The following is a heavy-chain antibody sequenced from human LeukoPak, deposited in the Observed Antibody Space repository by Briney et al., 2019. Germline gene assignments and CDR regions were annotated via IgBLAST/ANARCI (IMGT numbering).Heavy chain of an antibody. J-gene: IGHJ3*02. CDR3: ARGRGSHVRLNAFDI. V-gene: IGHV1-18*04. CDR1: GYTFTGYY. D-gene: IGHD3-10*01. CDR2: ISAYNGNT. Sequence: GASVKVSCKASGYTFTGYYMHWVRQAPGQGLEWMGWISAYNGNTNYAQKLQGRVTMTTDTSTSTAYMELRSLRSDDTAVYYCARGRGSHVRLNAFDIWGQGTMVTVSS.